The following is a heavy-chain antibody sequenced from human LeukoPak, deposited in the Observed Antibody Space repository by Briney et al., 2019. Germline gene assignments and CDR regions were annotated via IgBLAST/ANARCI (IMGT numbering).Heavy chain of an antibody. CDR1: GFTFSSYS. D-gene: IGHD3-22*01. V-gene: IGHV3-7*01. CDR2: IKQDGSEK. CDR3: ARDARYYYDSSGDFDY. J-gene: IGHJ4*02. Sequence: GGSLRLSCAASGFTFSSYSMTWVRQAPGKGLEWVANIKQDGSEKYYVDSVKGRFTISRDNAKNSLYLQMNSLRAEDTAVYYCARDARYYYDSSGDFDYWGQGTLVTVSS.